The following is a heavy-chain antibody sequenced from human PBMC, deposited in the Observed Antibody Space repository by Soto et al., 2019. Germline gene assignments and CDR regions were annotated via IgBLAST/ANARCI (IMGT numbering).Heavy chain of an antibody. CDR3: ARDGSGIAARPRYYYYGMDV. V-gene: IGHV1-18*04. Sequence: QVQLVQSGAEVKKPGASVKVSCKASGYTFTSYGISWVRQAPGQGLEWMGWISAYNGNTNYAQKLQGRVTMTTDTTTSTAYMELRSMRSDDTAVYYCARDGSGIAARPRYYYYGMDVWGQGTTVTVSS. D-gene: IGHD6-6*01. J-gene: IGHJ6*02. CDR1: GYTFTSYG. CDR2: ISAYNGNT.